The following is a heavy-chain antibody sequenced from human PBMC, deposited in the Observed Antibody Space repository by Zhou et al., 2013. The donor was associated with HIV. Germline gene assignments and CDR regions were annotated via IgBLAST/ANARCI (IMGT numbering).Heavy chain of an antibody. CDR1: GYTFINHG. Sequence: QVQLMQSGGEVKKPGTSVKVSCKASGYTFINHGITWVRQVPGQGLEWMGWITAYNANTNYGQNLQGRVTMTTDTSTNTVYMELRSLRSDDTAVYYCARDRDSSGYSYDAFDIWGQGTMVTVSS. CDR3: ARDRDSSGYSYDAFDI. V-gene: IGHV1-18*04. J-gene: IGHJ3*02. D-gene: IGHD3-22*01. CDR2: ITAYNANT.